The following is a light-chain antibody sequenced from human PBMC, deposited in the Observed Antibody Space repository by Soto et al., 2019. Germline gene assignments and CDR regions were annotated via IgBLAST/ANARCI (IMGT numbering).Light chain of an antibody. CDR3: LQHNSYPLT. Sequence: DIQMTQSPSSLSASVGDRVTITCLASQGIRNYLGWYQQKPGKAPKRLIYAASSLQSGVPSRFSGSGSGTEFTLTISSLQPEDFATYYCLQHNSYPLTFGGGTKVDIK. CDR1: QGIRNY. CDR2: AAS. V-gene: IGKV1-17*01. J-gene: IGKJ4*01.